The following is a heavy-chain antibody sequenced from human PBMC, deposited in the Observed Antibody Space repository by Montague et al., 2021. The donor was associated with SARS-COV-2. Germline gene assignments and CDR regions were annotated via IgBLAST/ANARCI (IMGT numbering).Heavy chain of an antibody. CDR1: SGSIISSGYY. J-gene: IGHJ4*02. Sequence: SETLSLTCSVSSGSIISSGYYWGWIRQPPGKELEWIGNIYYSGTTYYNPSLQSRGTISVDTSKNHLSLRLSSVSAADTAVYFCAGGMVRGVTTPFGYWGQGSQVTAS. V-gene: IGHV4-39*02. CDR2: IYYSGTT. D-gene: IGHD3-10*01. CDR3: AGGMVRGVTTPFGY.